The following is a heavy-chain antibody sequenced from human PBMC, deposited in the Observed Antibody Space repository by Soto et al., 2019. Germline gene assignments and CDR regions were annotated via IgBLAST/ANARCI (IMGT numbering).Heavy chain of an antibody. CDR1: GGSISSGGYY. V-gene: IGHV4-31*03. Sequence: NPSETLSLTCTVSGGSISSGGYYWSWIRQHPGKGLEWIGYIYYSGSTYYNPSLKSRVTISVDTSKNQFSLKLSSVTAADTAVYYCARVHSGSYFASPYYFDYWGQGTLVTVSS. J-gene: IGHJ4*02. CDR3: ARVHSGSYFASPYYFDY. D-gene: IGHD1-26*01. CDR2: IYYSGST.